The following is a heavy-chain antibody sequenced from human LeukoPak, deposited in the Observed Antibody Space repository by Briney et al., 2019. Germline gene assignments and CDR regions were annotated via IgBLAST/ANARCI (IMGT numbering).Heavy chain of an antibody. CDR3: VKAISNLDFWSGRKRRQIFTYGMDV. CDR1: GFTFSSYW. V-gene: IGHV3-21*04. Sequence: PGGSLRLSCAASGFTFSSYWMSWVRQAPGKGLEWVSSISSSSSYIYYADSVKGRFTISRDNSKNTLHLQMKSLRTEDTAVYYCVKAISNLDFWSGRKRRQIFTYGMDVWGQGTTVTVSS. J-gene: IGHJ6*02. CDR2: ISSSSSYI. D-gene: IGHD3-3*01.